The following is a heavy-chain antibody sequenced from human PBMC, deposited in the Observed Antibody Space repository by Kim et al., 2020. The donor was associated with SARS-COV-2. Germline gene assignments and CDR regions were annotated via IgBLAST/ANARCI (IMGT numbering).Heavy chain of an antibody. V-gene: IGHV3-13*01. Sequence: PGSVKGRFTISRENAKNSLYPQMNSLRAEDTAVYYCARGSSGYDLIAFDIWGQGTMVTASS. D-gene: IGHD5-12*01. J-gene: IGHJ3*02. CDR3: ARGSSGYDLIAFDI.